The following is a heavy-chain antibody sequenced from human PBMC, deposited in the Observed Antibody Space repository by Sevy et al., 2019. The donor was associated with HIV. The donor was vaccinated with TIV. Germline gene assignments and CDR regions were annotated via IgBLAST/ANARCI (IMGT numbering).Heavy chain of an antibody. CDR2: IKQDGSEK. D-gene: IGHD3-16*02. CDR3: ARGRCYNYIWGSYLACDAFDI. V-gene: IGHV3-7*01. J-gene: IGHJ3*02. Sequence: GGSLRLSCAASGFTFSSYWMSWVRQAPGKGLEWVANIKQDGSEKYYVDSVKGRFTISRDNAKNSLYLQMNSLRAEDTAVYYCARGRCYNYIWGSYLACDAFDIWGQRTMVTVSS. CDR1: GFTFSSYW.